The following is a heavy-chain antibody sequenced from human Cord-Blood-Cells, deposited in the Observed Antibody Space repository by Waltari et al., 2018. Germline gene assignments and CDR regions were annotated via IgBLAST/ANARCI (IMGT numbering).Heavy chain of an antibody. CDR3: ASTYCGGDCYSDY. V-gene: IGHV4-34*01. J-gene: IGHJ4*02. D-gene: IGHD2-21*02. Sequence: QVQLQQWGAGLLKPSETLSLTCAVYGGSFRGYYWSWIRQPPGKGLEWIGEINHSGSTNYNPSLKSRVTISVDTSKNQFSLKLSSVTAADTAVYYCASTYCGGDCYSDYWGQGTLVTVSS. CDR2: INHSGST. CDR1: GGSFRGYY.